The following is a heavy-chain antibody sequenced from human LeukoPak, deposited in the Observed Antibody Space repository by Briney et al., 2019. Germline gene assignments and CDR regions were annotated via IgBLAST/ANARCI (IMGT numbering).Heavy chain of an antibody. Sequence: SETLSLTCTVSGGPISSSSYYWTWIRQPPGKGLEWIGNIYNSGNTNYNPSLKSRVTISVDTSKNQFSLKLSSVTAADTAVYYCARGVAAAGTPPYYYYYMDVWGKGTTVTISS. CDR1: GGPISSSSYY. V-gene: IGHV4-61*05. CDR2: IYNSGNT. J-gene: IGHJ6*03. D-gene: IGHD6-13*01. CDR3: ARGVAAAGTPPYYYYYMDV.